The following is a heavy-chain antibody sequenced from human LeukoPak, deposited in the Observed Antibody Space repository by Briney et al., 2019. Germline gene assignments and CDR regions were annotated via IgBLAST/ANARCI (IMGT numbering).Heavy chain of an antibody. Sequence: PGRSLRLSCAASGVTFSGYGMHWVRQAPGKGLEWVAVIWYDGSNKYYADSVKGRFTISRDNSKNTLYLQMNSLKAEDTAVYYCARPPMVRGVIITGDDVFDIWGQGTMVTVSS. V-gene: IGHV3-33*01. J-gene: IGHJ3*02. D-gene: IGHD3-10*01. CDR3: ARPPMVRGVIITGDDVFDI. CDR1: GVTFSGYG. CDR2: IWYDGSNK.